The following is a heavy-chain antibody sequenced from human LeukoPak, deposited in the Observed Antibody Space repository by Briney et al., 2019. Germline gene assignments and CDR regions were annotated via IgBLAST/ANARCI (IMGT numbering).Heavy chain of an antibody. CDR2: ISWNSGSI. CDR3: AKDNSPYYYDSSGYRLDY. D-gene: IGHD3-22*01. J-gene: IGHJ4*02. V-gene: IGHV3-9*01. CDR1: GFTFDDYA. Sequence: GGSLRLSCAASGFTFDDYAMRWVRQAPGKGLEWVSGISWNSGSIGYADSVKGRFTISRDNAKNSLYLQMNSLRAEDTALYYCAKDNSPYYYDSSGYRLDYWGQGTLVTVSS.